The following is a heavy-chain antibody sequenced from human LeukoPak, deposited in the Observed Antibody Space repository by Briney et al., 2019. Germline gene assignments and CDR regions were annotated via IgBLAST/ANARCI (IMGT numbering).Heavy chain of an antibody. CDR3: AKDPSGDYGDYYYGMDV. CDR2: ISSSSSTI. V-gene: IGHV3-48*01. J-gene: IGHJ6*02. Sequence: GGSLRLSCAASGFTFSSHSMNWVRQAPGKGLEWVSYISSSSSTIYYADSVKGRFTISRDNAKNSLYLQMNSLRAEDTAVYYCAKDPSGDYGDYYYGMDVWGQGTTVTVSS. D-gene: IGHD4-17*01. CDR1: GFTFSSHS.